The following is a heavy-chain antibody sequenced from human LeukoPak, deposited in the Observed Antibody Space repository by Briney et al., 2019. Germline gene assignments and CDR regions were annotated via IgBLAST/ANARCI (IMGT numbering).Heavy chain of an antibody. CDR3: ARDSDTAMVAYYYYGMDV. J-gene: IGHJ6*02. CDR1: GFTFSDYS. V-gene: IGHV3-21*01. D-gene: IGHD5-18*01. Sequence: GGSLRLSCAASGFTFSDYSMNWVRQAPGKGLEWVSSISSSSSHIYYAESVQGRFTISRDNAKNSLYLQMNSLRAEDTAVYYCARDSDTAMVAYYYYGMDVWGQGTTVTVSS. CDR2: ISSSSSHI.